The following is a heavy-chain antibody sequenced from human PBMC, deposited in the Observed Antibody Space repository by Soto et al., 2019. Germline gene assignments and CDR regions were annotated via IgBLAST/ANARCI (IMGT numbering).Heavy chain of an antibody. CDR2: VNPNSGNT. Sequence: ASVKVSCKDSGYAFTSYDINWVRQATGQGLEWMGWVNPNSGNTAYAQKFQGRVTMTRNTSISTAYMELSSLRSEDTAVYYCARDRETYGMDVWGQGTTVTVSS. CDR3: ARDRETYGMDV. J-gene: IGHJ6*02. V-gene: IGHV1-8*01. CDR1: GYAFTSYD.